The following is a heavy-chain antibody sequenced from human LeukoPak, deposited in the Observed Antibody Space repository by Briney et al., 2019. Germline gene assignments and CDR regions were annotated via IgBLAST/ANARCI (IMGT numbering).Heavy chain of an antibody. CDR3: ARNPPLYSSGGHWFDP. CDR2: IYYSGST. Sequence: PSETLSLTCTVSGGSISSYYWSWIRQPPGKGLEWIGYIYYSGSTNYNPSLKSRVTISVDTSKKQFSLKLSSVTAADTAVYYCARNPPLYSSGGHWFDPWGQGTLVTVSS. D-gene: IGHD6-19*01. J-gene: IGHJ5*02. CDR1: GGSISSYY. V-gene: IGHV4-59*01.